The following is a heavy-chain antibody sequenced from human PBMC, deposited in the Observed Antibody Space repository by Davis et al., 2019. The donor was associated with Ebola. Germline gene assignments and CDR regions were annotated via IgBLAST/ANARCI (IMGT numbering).Heavy chain of an antibody. V-gene: IGHV3-23*01. Sequence: GESLKISCAASGFTFSGSAMHWVRQAPGKGLEWVSGIGVSGGTTYADSVKGRFTISRDNSQNTLYLQMTGLRAEDTAIYYCAKGPTRSGYYWGQGILVTVSS. D-gene: IGHD6-19*01. CDR1: GFTFSGSA. CDR2: IGVSGGTT. CDR3: AKGPTRSGYY. J-gene: IGHJ4*02.